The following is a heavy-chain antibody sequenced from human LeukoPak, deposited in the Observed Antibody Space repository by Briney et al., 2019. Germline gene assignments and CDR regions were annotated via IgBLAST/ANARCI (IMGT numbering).Heavy chain of an antibody. CDR2: ISYDGSKT. D-gene: IGHD4/OR15-4a*01. CDR3: ARDDDGGAYSLDY. Sequence: GGSLRLSCAASRFTFSNFAIHWVRQAPGKGLEWVAVISYDGSKTYYADSVKGRFTISRDNSKNTLYLQMNSLKPEDTAVYYSARDDDGGAYSLDYWGQGTLVTVSS. J-gene: IGHJ4*02. V-gene: IGHV3-30-3*01. CDR1: RFTFSNFA.